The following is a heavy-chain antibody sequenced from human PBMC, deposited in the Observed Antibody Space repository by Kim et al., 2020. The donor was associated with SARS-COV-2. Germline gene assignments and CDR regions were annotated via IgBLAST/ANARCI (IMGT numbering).Heavy chain of an antibody. J-gene: IGHJ4*02. CDR2: INHSGST. CDR1: GGSFSGYY. Sequence: SETLSLTCAVYGGSFSGYYWSWIRQPPGKGLEWIGEINHSGSTNYNPSLKSRVTISVDTSKNQFSLKLSSVTAADTAVYYCARGYSGYGFPVHWGQGTLVTVSS. D-gene: IGHD5-12*01. CDR3: ARGYSGYGFPVH. V-gene: IGHV4-34*01.